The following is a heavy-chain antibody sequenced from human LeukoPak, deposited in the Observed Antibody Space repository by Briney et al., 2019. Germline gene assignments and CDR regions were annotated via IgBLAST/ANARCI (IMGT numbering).Heavy chain of an antibody. CDR2: ISGSGGST. V-gene: IGHV3-23*01. D-gene: IGHD6-19*01. CDR3: AKDLFPSSGWPDMMVD. CDR1: GFIFNSYG. Sequence: PGGSLRLSCAASGFIFNSYGIHWVRQAPGKGLEWVSAISGSGGSTYYADSVKGRFTISRDNSKNTLYLQMNSLRAEDTAVYYCAKDLFPSSGWPDMMVDWGQGTLVTVSS. J-gene: IGHJ4*02.